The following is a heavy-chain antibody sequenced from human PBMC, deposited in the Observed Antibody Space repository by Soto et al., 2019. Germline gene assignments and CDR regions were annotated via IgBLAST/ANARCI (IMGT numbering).Heavy chain of an antibody. D-gene: IGHD5-18*01. CDR2: IYYSGST. Sequence: PSETLSLTCTVSGGSISSYYWSWIRQPPGKGLEWIGYIYYSGSTNYNPSLKSRVTISVDTSKNQFSLKLSSVTAAATAVYYCARLVWSYGDWFYTWSQGNPVTVSS. J-gene: IGHJ5*02. CDR3: ARLVWSYGDWFYT. V-gene: IGHV4-59*08. CDR1: GGSISSYY.